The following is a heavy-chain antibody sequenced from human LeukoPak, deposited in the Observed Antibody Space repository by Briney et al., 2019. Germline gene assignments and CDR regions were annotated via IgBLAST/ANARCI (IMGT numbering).Heavy chain of an antibody. CDR1: GGSISSGGYY. V-gene: IGHV4-31*03. D-gene: IGHD4-17*01. CDR3: AGVDGDQRGAFDI. Sequence: KASETLSLTCTVSGGSISSGGYYWSWIRQHPGKGLEWIGYIYYSGSTYYNPSLKSRVTISVDTSKNQFSLKLSSVTAADTAVYYCAGVDGDQRGAFDIWGQGTMVTVSS. CDR2: IYYSGST. J-gene: IGHJ3*02.